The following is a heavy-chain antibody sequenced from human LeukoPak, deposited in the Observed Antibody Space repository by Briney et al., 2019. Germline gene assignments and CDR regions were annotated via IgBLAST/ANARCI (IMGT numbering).Heavy chain of an antibody. CDR2: ISYDGSNK. CDR1: GFTFSSYA. J-gene: IGHJ4*02. D-gene: IGHD4-23*01. Sequence: GGSLRLSCAASGFTFSSYAMHWVRQAPGKGLEWVAVISYDGSNKYYADSVKGRFTISRDNSKNTLYLQMNSLRAEDTAVYYCARGMTTVVTPVYWGQGTLVTVSS. CDR3: ARGMTTVVTPVY. V-gene: IGHV3-30-3*01.